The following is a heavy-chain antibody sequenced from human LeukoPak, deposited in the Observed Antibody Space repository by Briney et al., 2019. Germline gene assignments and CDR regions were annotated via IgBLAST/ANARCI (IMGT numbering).Heavy chain of an antibody. Sequence: GASVKVSCKASGYTFTGYDINWVRQATGQGLEWMGWMNPNSGNTGYAQKFQGRVTMTRNTSISTAYMELSSLRSEDTAVYYCARLYCSGGSCYSSYYYYMDVWGKGTTVTVSS. V-gene: IGHV1-8*01. CDR2: MNPNSGNT. D-gene: IGHD2-15*01. CDR1: GYTFTGYD. CDR3: ARLYCSGGSCYSSYYYYMDV. J-gene: IGHJ6*03.